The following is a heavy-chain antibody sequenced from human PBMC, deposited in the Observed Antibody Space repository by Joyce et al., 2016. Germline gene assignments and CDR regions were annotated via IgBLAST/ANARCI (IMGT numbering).Heavy chain of an antibody. CDR1: GFTFSSYA. J-gene: IGHJ4*02. CDR3: VKGYTISSVRRFDG. CDR2: ISGSGGDT. Sequence: EVQLLESGGGLVPPGGSLTLSCTASGFTFSSYAMTWVRQAPGKGLEWVSSISGSGGDTYYVDSVTGRFTISRDNSKNTLFLQMNSLRAEDTAVFYCVKGYTISSVRRFDGWGQGTLVTVSS. D-gene: IGHD3-16*02. V-gene: IGHV3-23*01.